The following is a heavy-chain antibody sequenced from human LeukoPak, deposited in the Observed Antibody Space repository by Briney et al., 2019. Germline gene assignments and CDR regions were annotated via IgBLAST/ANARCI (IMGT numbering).Heavy chain of an antibody. D-gene: IGHD6-13*01. V-gene: IGHV4-30-2*01. CDR3: ARDHGSRGSSWLDWAAFDI. CDR1: GGSISSGGYS. J-gene: IGHJ3*02. Sequence: PSQTLSLTCAVSGGSISSGGYSWSWIRQPPGKGLEWIGYIYHSGSTYYNPSLKSRVTISVDRSKNQFSLKLSSVTAADTAVYYCARDHGSRGSSWLDWAAFDIWGQGTMVTVSS. CDR2: IYHSGST.